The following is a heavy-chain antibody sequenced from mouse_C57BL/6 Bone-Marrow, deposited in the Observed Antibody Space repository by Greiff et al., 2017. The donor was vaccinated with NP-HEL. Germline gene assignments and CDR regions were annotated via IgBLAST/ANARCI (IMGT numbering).Heavy chain of an antibody. D-gene: IGHD4-1*01. CDR1: GYTFTSYW. V-gene: IGHV1-61*01. CDR2: IYPSDSET. Sequence: QVQLQQSGAELVRPGSSVKLSCKASGYTFTSYWMDWVKQRPGQGLEWIGNIYPSDSETHYNQKFKDKATLTVDKSSSTAYMQLSSLTSEDSAVYYCARGLGWAWFAYWGQGTLVTVSA. J-gene: IGHJ3*01. CDR3: ARGLGWAWFAY.